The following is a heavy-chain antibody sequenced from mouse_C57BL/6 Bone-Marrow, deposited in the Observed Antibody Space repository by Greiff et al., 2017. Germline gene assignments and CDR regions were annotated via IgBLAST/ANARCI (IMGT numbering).Heavy chain of an antibody. CDR2: ISSGGSYT. CDR1: GFTFSSYG. V-gene: IGHV5-6*02. CDR3: ARQGNGYFDV. Sequence: DVKLVESGGDLVKPGGSLKLSCAASGFTFSSYGMSWVRQTPVKRLEWVATISSGGSYTYYPDSVKGRFTISRDNAKNTLYLQMSSLKSEDTAMYYCARQGNGYFDVWGTGTTVTVSS. J-gene: IGHJ1*03.